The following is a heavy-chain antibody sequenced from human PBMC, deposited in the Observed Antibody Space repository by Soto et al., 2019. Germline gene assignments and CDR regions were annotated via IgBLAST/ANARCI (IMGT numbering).Heavy chain of an antibody. J-gene: IGHJ4*02. V-gene: IGHV1-3*01. CDR3: ATNFPIDY. Sequence: QVQLVQSGAEVKKPGASVKVSCKASGYTFTSYAMHWVRQAPGQRLEWMGWINAGNGNTKYSKKFQGRVTITRDTTASTAYMELSSLRSEDTAVYYCATNFPIDYWGQGTLVTVSS. CDR2: INAGNGNT. CDR1: GYTFTSYA. D-gene: IGHD3-3*01.